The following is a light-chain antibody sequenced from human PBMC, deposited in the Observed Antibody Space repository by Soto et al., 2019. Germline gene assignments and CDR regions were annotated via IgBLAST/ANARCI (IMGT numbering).Light chain of an antibody. V-gene: IGLV7-46*01. Sequence: QTVVTQEPSLTVSPGGTVTLTCGSSTGAVTSGHYPFWFQQKAGQAPRTLIYAATNKLSWTPARFSGSLLGGKAALTLSSAQPEDEAEYYCLLSYSGARLFGGGTQLTVL. J-gene: IGLJ2*01. CDR1: TGAVTSGHY. CDR3: LLSYSGARL. CDR2: AAT.